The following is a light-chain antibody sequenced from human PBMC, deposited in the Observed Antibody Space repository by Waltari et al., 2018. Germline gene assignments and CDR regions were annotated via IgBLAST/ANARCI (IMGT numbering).Light chain of an antibody. Sequence: DIQLPQPPSPVSASVGARAPITCRASQGISKWLYWYQQKPGNAPKFLIYAASTLQSGVPARFRGSGTVTEFTLTISSLHPEDFATYYCQQANSFPLTFGGGTKVEIK. J-gene: IGKJ4*01. V-gene: IGKV1-12*01. CDR2: AAS. CDR3: QQANSFPLT. CDR1: QGISKW.